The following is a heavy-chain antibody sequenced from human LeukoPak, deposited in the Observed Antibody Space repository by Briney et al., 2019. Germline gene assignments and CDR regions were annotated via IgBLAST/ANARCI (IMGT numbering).Heavy chain of an antibody. Sequence: GGSLRLSCAASGFTFSSYSMNWARQAPGKGLEWVSYISSTGSTIYYADSVKGRFTISRDNAKNSLYLQMNSLRAEDTAVYYRARFYYDFWSGYSDYYYYYMDVWGKGTTVTVSS. V-gene: IGHV3-48*04. D-gene: IGHD3-3*01. CDR3: ARFYYDFWSGYSDYYYYYMDV. J-gene: IGHJ6*03. CDR1: GFTFSSYS. CDR2: ISSTGSTI.